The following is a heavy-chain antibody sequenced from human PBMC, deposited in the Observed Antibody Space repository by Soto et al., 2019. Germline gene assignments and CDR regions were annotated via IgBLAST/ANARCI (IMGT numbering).Heavy chain of an antibody. CDR1: GYTLTELS. V-gene: IGHV1-8*01. Sequence: GASVKVSCKVSGYTLTELSMHWVRQATGQGLEWMGWMNPNSGNTGYAQKFQGRVTMTRNTSISTAYMELSSLRSEDTAVYYCARSRLGGFDGVYYGMDVWGQGTTVTVSS. D-gene: IGHD2-8*01. CDR3: ARSRLGGFDGVYYGMDV. CDR2: MNPNSGNT. J-gene: IGHJ6*02.